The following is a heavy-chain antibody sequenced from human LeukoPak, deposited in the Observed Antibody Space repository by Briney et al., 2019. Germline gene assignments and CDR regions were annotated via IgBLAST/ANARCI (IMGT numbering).Heavy chain of an antibody. Sequence: GGSLRLSCAASGFTFSSYAMHWVRQAPGKWLEWVAVISYDGSNKYYADSVKGRFTISRDNSKNTLYLQMNSLRAEDTAVYYCARDLGSAPGPYYYYGMDVWGQGTTVTVSS. J-gene: IGHJ6*02. V-gene: IGHV3-30-3*01. CDR2: ISYDGSNK. CDR3: ARDLGSAPGPYYYYGMDV. D-gene: IGHD3-10*01. CDR1: GFTFSSYA.